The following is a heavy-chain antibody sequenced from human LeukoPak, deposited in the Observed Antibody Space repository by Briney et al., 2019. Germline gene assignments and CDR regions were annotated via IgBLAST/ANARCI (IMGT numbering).Heavy chain of an antibody. V-gene: IGHV4-59*01. CDR2: IYYSGST. D-gene: IGHD3-10*01. CDR1: GGSISSYY. Sequence: PSETLSLTCTVSGGSISSYYWSWIRQPPGKGLEWIGYIYYSGSTNYNPSLKSRVTISVDTSKNQFSLKLSSVTAADTAVYYCARESITMVRGVIIDWGQGTLVTVSS. J-gene: IGHJ4*02. CDR3: ARESITMVRGVIID.